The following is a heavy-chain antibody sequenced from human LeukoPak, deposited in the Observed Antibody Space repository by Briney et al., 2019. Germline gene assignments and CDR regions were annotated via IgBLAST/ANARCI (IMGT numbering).Heavy chain of an antibody. V-gene: IGHV4-30-4*02. J-gene: IGHJ5*02. Sequence: PSETLSLTCTVSGGSISSGDYYWSWIRQPPGKGLEWIGYIYYSGSTDYNPSLKSRVTIPVDTSKNQFSLKLSSVTAADTAVYYCARAPMTPRRVDWFDPWGQGTLVTVSS. CDR3: ARAPMTPRRVDWFDP. CDR2: IYYSGST. CDR1: GGSISSGDYY.